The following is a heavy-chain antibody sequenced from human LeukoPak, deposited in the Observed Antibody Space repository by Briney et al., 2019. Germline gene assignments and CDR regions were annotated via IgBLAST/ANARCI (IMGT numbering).Heavy chain of an antibody. CDR2: IYYSGGT. V-gene: IGHV4-59*08. D-gene: IGHD6-13*01. Sequence: PSETLSLTCTVSGGSISSYYWSWIRQPPGKGLEWIGYIYYSGGTNYNPSLKSRVTISVDTSKNQFSLKLSSVTAADTAVYYCARRAVGTFDYWGQGTLVTVSS. J-gene: IGHJ4*02. CDR1: GGSISSYY. CDR3: ARRAVGTFDY.